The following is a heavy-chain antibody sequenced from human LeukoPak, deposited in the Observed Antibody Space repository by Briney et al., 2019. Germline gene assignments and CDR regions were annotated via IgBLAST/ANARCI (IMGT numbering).Heavy chain of an antibody. D-gene: IGHD4-17*01. CDR2: INHSGST. CDR1: GGSFSGYY. V-gene: IGHV4-34*01. CDR3: ARGNGDYVMS. Sequence: PSETLSLTCAVYGGSFSGYYWSWIRQPPGKGLEWIGEINHSGSTNYNPSLKSRVTISVDTSKNQFSLKLGSVTAADTAIYYCARGNGDYVMSWGQGTLVTVSS. J-gene: IGHJ5*02.